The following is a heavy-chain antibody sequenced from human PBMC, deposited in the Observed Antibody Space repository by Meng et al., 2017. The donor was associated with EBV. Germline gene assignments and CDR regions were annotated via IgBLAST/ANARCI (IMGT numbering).Heavy chain of an antibody. J-gene: IGHJ5*02. CDR2: IYWDDDR. V-gene: IGHV2-5*02. D-gene: IGHD6-13*01. CDR1: GFSLSTSGVG. CDR3: AHRRDEYSSSWYGWFDP. Sequence: QIPLKESGPTLVIPPQTLTLTFTFSGFSLSTSGVGVGWIRQPPGKALEWLALIYWDDDRRYSPSLKSRLTITKDTSKNQVVLTMTNMDPVDTATYYCAHRRDEYSSSWYGWFDPWGQGTLVTVSS.